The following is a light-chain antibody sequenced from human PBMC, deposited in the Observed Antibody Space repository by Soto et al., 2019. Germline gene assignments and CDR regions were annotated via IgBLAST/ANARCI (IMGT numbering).Light chain of an antibody. CDR3: SSYTSSSTVV. V-gene: IGLV2-14*01. J-gene: IGLJ2*01. CDR2: DVS. Sequence: QSALTQPASVSGSPGQSITISCTGTSSDVGGYNYVSWYQQHPGKAPKLMIYDVSNRPSGVSNHFSASKSGNTASLTISGLQADDEANYYCSSYTSSSTVVFGGGTKLTVL. CDR1: SSDVGGYNY.